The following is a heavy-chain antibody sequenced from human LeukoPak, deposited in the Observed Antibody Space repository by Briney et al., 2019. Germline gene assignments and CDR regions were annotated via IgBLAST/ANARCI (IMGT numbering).Heavy chain of an antibody. CDR3: AKVFRNGSGYYYYYYMDV. CDR2: ISGSGGST. Sequence: PGGSLRLSCAASGFTFSNAWMSWVRQAPGKGLEWVSAISGSGGSTYYADSVKGRFTISRDNSKNTLYLQMNSLRAEDTAVYYCAKVFRNGSGYYYYYYMDVWGKGTTVTISS. V-gene: IGHV3-23*01. J-gene: IGHJ6*03. CDR1: GFTFSNAW. D-gene: IGHD3-10*01.